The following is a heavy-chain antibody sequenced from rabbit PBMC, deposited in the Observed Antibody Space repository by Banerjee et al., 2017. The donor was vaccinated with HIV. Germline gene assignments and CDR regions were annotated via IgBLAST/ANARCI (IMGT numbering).Heavy chain of an antibody. CDR2: IFSSGGST. J-gene: IGHJ4*01. D-gene: IGHD6-1*01. V-gene: IGHV1S45*01. Sequence: QEQLEESGGGLVKPEGSLTLTCKASGIDLGIYYCMCWVRQAPGKGLELIACIFSSGGSTWYASWAKGRFTISKISSTTVTLQMTSLTAADTATYFCARDEDARVPGYAYNLWGPGTLVTVS. CDR1: GIDLGIYYC. CDR3: ARDEDARVPGYAYNL.